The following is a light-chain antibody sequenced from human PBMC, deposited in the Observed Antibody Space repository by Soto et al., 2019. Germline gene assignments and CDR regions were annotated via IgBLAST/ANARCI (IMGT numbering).Light chain of an antibody. V-gene: IGKV3-20*01. CDR1: QSVSSSY. CDR2: GAS. CDR3: QQHGSSPT. Sequence: EIVLTQSPGTLSLSPGERATLSCRASQSVSSSYLAWYQQKPGQAPRLLIYGASSRATGIPDRFSGSGSGTDFTLTISRLEPEDFAVYYCQQHGSSPTFGQGTKV. J-gene: IGKJ1*01.